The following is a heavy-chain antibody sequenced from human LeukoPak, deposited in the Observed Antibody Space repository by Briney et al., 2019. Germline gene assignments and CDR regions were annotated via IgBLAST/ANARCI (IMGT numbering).Heavy chain of an antibody. Sequence: GRSLRLSCVASGFTFSNSGMHRVRQAPGKGLEWVAVILYDGSNKYYADSVKGRFTVSRDNSKNTLYLQMNTLRAEDTAMYYCAKDYSGSYFDYWGQGTLVTVSS. CDR1: GFTFSNSG. V-gene: IGHV3-33*06. CDR3: AKDYSGSYFDY. CDR2: ILYDGSNK. J-gene: IGHJ4*02. D-gene: IGHD1-26*01.